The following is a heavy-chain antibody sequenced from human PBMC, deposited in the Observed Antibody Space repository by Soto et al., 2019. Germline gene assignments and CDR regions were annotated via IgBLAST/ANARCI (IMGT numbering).Heavy chain of an antibody. J-gene: IGHJ6*02. CDR2: IYYSGVT. V-gene: IGHV4-39*01. D-gene: IGHD2-2*03. CDR1: GGSITSSSYC. CDR3: ARLNGYCVSTGCHGYYGMDV. Sequence: SETLSLTCTVSGGSITSSSYCWGWIRQPPGKGLEWIGSIYYSGVTYYHPSLLSRVTISADTSMNEFSLRLSSVTAADTAVYYCARLNGYCVSTGCHGYYGMDVWGQGTTVTVSS.